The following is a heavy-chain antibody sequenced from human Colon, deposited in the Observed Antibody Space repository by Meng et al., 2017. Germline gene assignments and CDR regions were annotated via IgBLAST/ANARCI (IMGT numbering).Heavy chain of an antibody. CDR2: IIPMFPKT. CDR3: TRGLATIPHFHY. V-gene: IGHV1-69*01. CDR1: GGSFNTYG. Sequence: QGELVQAGDEVKEPGSSVKGSCKTSGGSFNTYGINWVRQAPKQGLEWMGGIIPMFPKTNYAQKFEGRLTITADESTSTAYMELSSLRSEDTAVYYCTRGLATIPHFHYWGQGTLVTVSS. J-gene: IGHJ4*02. D-gene: IGHD5-24*01.